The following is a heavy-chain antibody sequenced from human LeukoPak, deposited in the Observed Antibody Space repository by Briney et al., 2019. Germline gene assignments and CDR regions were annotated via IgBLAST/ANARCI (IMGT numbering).Heavy chain of an antibody. CDR2: IYDSGST. D-gene: IGHD1-26*01. J-gene: IGHJ4*02. CDR1: GGSISSYH. V-gene: IGHV4-59*01. CDR3: ARARWELRGYYFDY. Sequence: PSETLSLTCTVSGGSISSYHWSWIRQPPGKGLEWIGFIYDSGSTNYNPSLKSRVTISVDTSKNQFSLKLRSVTAADTAVYYCARARWELRGYYFDYWGQGTLVTVSS.